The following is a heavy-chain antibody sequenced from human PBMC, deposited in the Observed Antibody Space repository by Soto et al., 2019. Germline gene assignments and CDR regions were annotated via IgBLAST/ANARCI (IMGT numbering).Heavy chain of an antibody. D-gene: IGHD3-22*01. J-gene: IGHJ3*02. CDR1: GFTFSSYA. CDR2: ISGCVGST. V-gene: IGHV3-23*01. CDR3: AKDREYYYDSSGYYSGAFDI. Sequence: GGSLRLSCAASGFTFSSYAMSWVRQAPGKGLEWGAGISGCVGSTYYADSVKGQFTISRDNTKNTLYLQMNSLRAEDTAVYYCAKDREYYYDSSGYYSGAFDIWGPGTMVTVSS.